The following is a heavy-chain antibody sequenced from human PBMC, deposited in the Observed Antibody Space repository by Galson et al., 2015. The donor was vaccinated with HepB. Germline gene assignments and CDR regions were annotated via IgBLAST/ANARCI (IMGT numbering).Heavy chain of an antibody. CDR2: IIPIFKIT. CDR3: ARDSPTYCSSSSCNNWFDP. CDR1: GGTFSSYA. V-gene: IGHV1-69*13. Sequence: SVKVSCKASGGTFSSYAISWVRQAPGQGPEWMGAIIPIFKITNYAQKFQGRVTITADEFASTTYMELSSLRSDDTAVYYCARDSPTYCSSSSCNNWFDPWGQGTLVTVSS. D-gene: IGHD2-2*01. J-gene: IGHJ5*02.